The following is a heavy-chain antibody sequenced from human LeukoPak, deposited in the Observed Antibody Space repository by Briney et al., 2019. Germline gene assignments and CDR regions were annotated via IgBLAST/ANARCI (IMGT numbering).Heavy chain of an antibody. D-gene: IGHD6-13*01. CDR2: ISGSGGST. CDR3: ARVGHGSNWYYFDY. Sequence: GGSLRLSCAASGFPFSTHSLNWVRQAPGKGLEWVSGISGSGGSTYYADSVKGRFTISRDNSKSTLSVQMSSLRAEDTAVYFCARVGHGSNWYYFDYWGQGTLVTVSS. J-gene: IGHJ4*02. CDR1: GFPFSTHS. V-gene: IGHV3-23*01.